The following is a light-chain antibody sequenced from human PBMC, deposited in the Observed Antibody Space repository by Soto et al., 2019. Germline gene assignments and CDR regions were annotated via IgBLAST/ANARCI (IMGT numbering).Light chain of an antibody. V-gene: IGKV3-20*01. CDR3: QQYGSSPWT. CDR2: GAS. CDR1: QSVSSSY. J-gene: IGKJ1*01. Sequence: IVLTQSPATLSLSPGERVTLSCRASQSVSSSYLAWYQQKPGQAPRLLIYGASSRATGIPDRFSGSGSGTDFTLTISRLEPEDFAVYYCQQYGSSPWTFGQGTKVDIK.